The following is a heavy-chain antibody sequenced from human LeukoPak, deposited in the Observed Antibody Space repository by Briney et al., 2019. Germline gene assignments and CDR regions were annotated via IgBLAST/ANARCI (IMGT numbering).Heavy chain of an antibody. D-gene: IGHD6-13*01. CDR2: ISHSRNA. J-gene: IGHJ1*01. CDR1: GFSINTAHY. Sequence: PSETLSLTCAVSGFSINTAHYWGWVRQPPGEGLEWIGSISHSRNAYYNPSLKSRITISLDASKNQFSLKVTSLTAADTAVYYCARGMSSVAAVGLWGRGTLVTVSS. V-gene: IGHV4-38-2*01. CDR3: ARGMSSVAAVGL.